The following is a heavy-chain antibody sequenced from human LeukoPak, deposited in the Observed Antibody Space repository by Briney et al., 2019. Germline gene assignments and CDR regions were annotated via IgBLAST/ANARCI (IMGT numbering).Heavy chain of an antibody. CDR3: ARVAKRGYSYGYRGFDY. V-gene: IGHV1-69*13. Sequence: GASVKVSCKASGGTFSSYAISWVRQAPGQGLEWMGGIIPIFGTANYAQKFQGRVTITADESTRTAYMELSSLRSEDTAVYYCARVAKRGYSYGYRGFDYWGQGTLVTVSS. CDR2: IIPIFGTA. J-gene: IGHJ4*02. CDR1: GGTFSSYA. D-gene: IGHD5-18*01.